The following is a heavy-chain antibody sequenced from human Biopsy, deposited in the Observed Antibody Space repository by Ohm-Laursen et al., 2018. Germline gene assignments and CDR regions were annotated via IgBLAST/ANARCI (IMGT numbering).Heavy chain of an antibody. CDR1: GGTFSASG. D-gene: IGHD3-22*01. CDR2: IIPIFQTT. Sequence: ASVKVSCKVIGGTFSASGISWVRLAPGHGLEFVGGIIPIFQTTHYAQSFQGRVTIVADKSTSTAYMELSSLRSEYTAVYYCARDTKWLASGPIDYWGQGALVTVSS. J-gene: IGHJ4*02. CDR3: ARDTKWLASGPIDY. V-gene: IGHV1-69*06.